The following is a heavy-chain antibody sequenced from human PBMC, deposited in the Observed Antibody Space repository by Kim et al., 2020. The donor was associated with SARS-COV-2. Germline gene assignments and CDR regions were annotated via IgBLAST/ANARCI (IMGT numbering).Heavy chain of an antibody. CDR3: ARSAGPYDYYFDY. D-gene: IGHD3-16*01. J-gene: IGHJ4*02. V-gene: IGHV5-51*01. Sequence: YCPSFRGQVTISANKSTTPAYLQWSSLKASDTAMYYCARSAGPYDYYFDYWGQGTLVTVSS.